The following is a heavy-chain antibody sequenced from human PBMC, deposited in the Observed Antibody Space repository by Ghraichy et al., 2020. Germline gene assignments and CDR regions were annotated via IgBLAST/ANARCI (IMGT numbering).Heavy chain of an antibody. CDR1: GFTFSSYA. D-gene: IGHD1-14*01. CDR2: ISYDGSNK. V-gene: IGHV3-30-3*01. Sequence: LSLTCAASGFTFSSYAMHWVRQAPGKGLEWVAVISYDGSNKYYADSVKGRFTISRDNSKNTLYLQMNSLRAEDTAVYYCARPPRPDTVTHDAVFDYWGQGTLVTVSP. J-gene: IGHJ4*02. CDR3: ARPPRPDTVTHDAVFDY.